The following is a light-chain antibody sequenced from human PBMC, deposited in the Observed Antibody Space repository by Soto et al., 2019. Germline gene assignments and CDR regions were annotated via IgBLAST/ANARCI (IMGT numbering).Light chain of an antibody. J-gene: IGKJ5*01. CDR3: QQFNSYPRT. Sequence: AIQLTQSPSSLSASVGDRVTITCRASQGISSALAWYQQKPGKAPKLLIYDACSLESGVPSRFSGSGSGTDVTLTISSLQPEDFATYYCQQFNSYPRTFGQGTRLEIK. CDR2: DAC. V-gene: IGKV1-13*02. CDR1: QGISSA.